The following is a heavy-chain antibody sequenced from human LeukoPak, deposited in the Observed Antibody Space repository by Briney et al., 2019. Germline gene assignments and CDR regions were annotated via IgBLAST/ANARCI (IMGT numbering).Heavy chain of an antibody. J-gene: IGHJ5*02. Sequence: SVKVSCKASGGTFSSYTISWVRQAPGQGLEWMGRIIPILGIANYAQKFQGRVTITADKSTSTAYMELSSLRSEDTAVYYCARDRVVVVPAARTGWFDPWDQGTLVTVSS. CDR1: GGTFSSYT. V-gene: IGHV1-69*04. D-gene: IGHD2-2*01. CDR2: IIPILGIA. CDR3: ARDRVVVVPAARTGWFDP.